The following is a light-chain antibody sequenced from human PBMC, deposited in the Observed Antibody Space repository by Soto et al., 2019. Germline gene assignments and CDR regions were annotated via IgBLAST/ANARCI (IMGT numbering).Light chain of an antibody. CDR2: EVS. CDR1: SSDVGGHNY. J-gene: IGLJ2*01. Sequence: QSALTQPPSASGSPGQSVTISCTGTSSDVGGHNYVSWYQQHPGKAPKVMIYEVSKRPSGVPDRFSGSKSGNTASLTVSGLQAEDEADYYCTSYAGNMVGVFGGGTKLTVL. CDR3: TSYAGNMVGV. V-gene: IGLV2-8*01.